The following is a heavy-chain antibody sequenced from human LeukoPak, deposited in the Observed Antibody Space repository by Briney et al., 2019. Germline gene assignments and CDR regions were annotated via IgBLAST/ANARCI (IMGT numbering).Heavy chain of an antibody. CDR1: GFTFSAYS. V-gene: IGHV3-30*03. D-gene: IGHD6-13*01. CDR3: ARATRIAAAEFFFDY. Sequence: GGSLRLSCAASGFTFSAYSMNWVRQAPGKGLEWVAVISYDGSNKNYADSVEGRFTISRDNSKNTLYLQMYSLRAEDTAVYYCARATRIAAAEFFFDYWGQGALVTVSS. CDR2: ISYDGSNK. J-gene: IGHJ4*02.